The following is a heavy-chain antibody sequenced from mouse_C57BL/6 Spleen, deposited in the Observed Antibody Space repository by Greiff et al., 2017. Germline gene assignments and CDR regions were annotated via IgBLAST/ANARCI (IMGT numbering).Heavy chain of an antibody. Sequence: LVESGAELVKPGASVKISCKASGYAFSSYWMNWVKQRPGKGLEWIGQIYPGDGDTNYNGKFKGKATLTADKSSSTAYMQLSSLTSEDSAVYFCARRTIASRYFDYWGQGTTLTVSS. V-gene: IGHV1-80*01. CDR2: IYPGDGDT. CDR1: GYAFSSYW. J-gene: IGHJ2*01. CDR3: ARRTIASRYFDY.